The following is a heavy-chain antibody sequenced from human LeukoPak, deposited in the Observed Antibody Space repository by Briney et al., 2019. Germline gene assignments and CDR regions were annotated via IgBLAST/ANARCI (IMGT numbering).Heavy chain of an antibody. Sequence: PGGSLRLSCAASGFTFSSYAMSWVRQAPGKGLEWVSAISGSGGSTYYADSVKGRSTISRDNSKNTLYLQMNSLRAEDTALYYCAKDSGYSSTWSAFDIWGQGTMVTVSS. CDR2: ISGSGGST. CDR1: GFTFSSYA. J-gene: IGHJ3*02. V-gene: IGHV3-23*01. CDR3: AKDSGYSSTWSAFDI. D-gene: IGHD6-13*01.